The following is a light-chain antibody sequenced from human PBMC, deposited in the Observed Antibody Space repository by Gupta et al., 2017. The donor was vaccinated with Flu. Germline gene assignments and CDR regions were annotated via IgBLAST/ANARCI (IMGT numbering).Light chain of an antibody. CDR1: NIGSKS. V-gene: IGLV3-21*02. CDR2: DDS. CDR3: QVWDSSSDHPGVV. J-gene: IGLJ2*01. Sequence: SYVLTQPPSVSVAPGQTARITSGGNNIGSKSVHWYQQKPGQAPVLVVYDDSDRPSGIPERFSGSNSGNTATLTISRVEAGDEADYYCQVWDSSSDHPGVVFGGGTKLTVL.